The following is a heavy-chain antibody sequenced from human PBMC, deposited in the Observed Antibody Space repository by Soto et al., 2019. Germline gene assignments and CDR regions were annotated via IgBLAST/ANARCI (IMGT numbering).Heavy chain of an antibody. CDR2: IGTSGKTI. D-gene: IGHD4-4*01. CDR1: GFTFSSYE. J-gene: IGHJ6*02. CDR3: ARDPAIYSGKFDYGLDV. V-gene: IGHV3-48*03. Sequence: EVQLVESGGGLVQAGGSLRLFCAVSGFTFSSYEMNWVRQAPGKGLEWVSYIGTSGKTIYYADSVRGRFTISRDNAKNSLYLQMNSLRAEDTAVYFCARDPAIYSGKFDYGLDVWGRETTVTVSS.